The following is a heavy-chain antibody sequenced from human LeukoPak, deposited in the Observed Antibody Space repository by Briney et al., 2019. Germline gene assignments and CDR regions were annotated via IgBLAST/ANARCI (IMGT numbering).Heavy chain of an antibody. V-gene: IGHV4-39*01. CDR2: IYYSGST. CDR1: GGSISSSSYY. D-gene: IGHD2-2*01. Sequence: SETLSLTCTVSGGSISSSSYYWGWIRQPPRKGLEWIGTIYYSGSTYYNPSLKSRVTMSVDTSENQFSLKLSSVTAADTAVYYCARRSRGMRYCFDSWGQGTLVTVSS. J-gene: IGHJ4*02. CDR3: ARRSRGMRYCFDS.